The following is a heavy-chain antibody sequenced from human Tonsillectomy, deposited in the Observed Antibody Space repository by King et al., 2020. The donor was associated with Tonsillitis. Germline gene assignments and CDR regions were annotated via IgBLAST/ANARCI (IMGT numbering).Heavy chain of an antibody. CDR2: IKQDGSGE. D-gene: IGHD2-2*01. Sequence: VQLVESGGGLGQPGGSLRLSCAASGFTFSSYWMSWVRQAPGEGLEWVANIKQDGSGEYYVDSVKGRFTISRDNAKNSLYLQMNSLRAEDTAVYYCARVDCSSTSCYASYYFDYWGQGTLVTVSS. V-gene: IGHV3-7*03. J-gene: IGHJ4*02. CDR1: GFTFSSYW. CDR3: ARVDCSSTSCYASYYFDY.